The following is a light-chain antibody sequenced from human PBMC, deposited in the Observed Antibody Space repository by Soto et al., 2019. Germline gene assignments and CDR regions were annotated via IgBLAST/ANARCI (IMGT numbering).Light chain of an antibody. Sequence: EIVITQSQAPLSLSPGERATSSCGASQGVSSTLAWYQQKPGQAPRLLIYGASTRATGIPARFSGSGSGTEFTLTISSLQSEDFAVYYCQQYNNWPRAFGQGTKVEIK. CDR2: GAS. CDR3: QQYNNWPRA. CDR1: QGVSST. V-gene: IGKV3-15*01. J-gene: IGKJ1*01.